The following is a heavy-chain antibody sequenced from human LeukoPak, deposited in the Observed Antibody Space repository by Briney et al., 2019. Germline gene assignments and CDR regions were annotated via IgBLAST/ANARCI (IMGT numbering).Heavy chain of an antibody. V-gene: IGHV4-59*01. Sequence: SETLSLTCTVSGGSISSYYWSWIRQPPGKGLEWIGYIYYSGSTNYNPSLKSRVTISVDTPKNQFSPKLSSVTAADTAVYYCASSGEEDSNFDYWGQGTLVTVPS. J-gene: IGHJ4*02. D-gene: IGHD7-27*01. CDR3: ASSGEEDSNFDY. CDR1: GGSISSYY. CDR2: IYYSGST.